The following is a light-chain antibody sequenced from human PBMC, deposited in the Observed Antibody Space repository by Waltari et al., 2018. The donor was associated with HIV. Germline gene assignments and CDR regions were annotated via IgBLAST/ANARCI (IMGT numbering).Light chain of an antibody. CDR2: GVS. V-gene: IGKV3-15*01. CDR1: QRVGEF. Sequence: EIVMTQSPVTLSVSPGDRANPSCRASQRVGEFFAWYQQRPGQAPRLLMHGVSNRAAGVPARFVGSGSGTEVNLTISSLQSDDSAVYFCQQFNFWPRTFGQGTKVEV. CDR3: QQFNFWPRT. J-gene: IGKJ1*01.